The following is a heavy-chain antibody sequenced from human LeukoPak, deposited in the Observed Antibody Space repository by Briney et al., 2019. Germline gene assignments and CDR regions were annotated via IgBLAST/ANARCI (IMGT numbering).Heavy chain of an antibody. Sequence: GASVKVSCKASGYTFFNYDINWVRQAPGQGPEWMGWMNPDSGNTGYAQKFQGRVTMTRDSSITTAYMELISLRFEDTAVYYCTRAIRHQLLSDYWGQGTLVTVSS. V-gene: IGHV1-8*02. J-gene: IGHJ4*02. CDR1: GYTFFNYD. CDR2: MNPDSGNT. CDR3: TRAIRHQLLSDY. D-gene: IGHD2-2*01.